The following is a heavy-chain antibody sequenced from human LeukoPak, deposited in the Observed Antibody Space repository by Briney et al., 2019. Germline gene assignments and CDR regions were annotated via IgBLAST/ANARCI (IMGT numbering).Heavy chain of an antibody. CDR2: IYPRGTT. CDR3: ARAVPATIDAFDL. J-gene: IGHJ3*01. Sequence: PSETLSLTCAVSGGSMSSYYWSWIRQPAGEGLEWIGRIYPRGTTNYNPSLKSRVTISVDTSKNQFSLKLSSVTAADTAVYFCARAVPATIDAFDLWGQGTMVTVSS. CDR1: GGSMSSYY. D-gene: IGHD2-2*02. V-gene: IGHV4-4*07.